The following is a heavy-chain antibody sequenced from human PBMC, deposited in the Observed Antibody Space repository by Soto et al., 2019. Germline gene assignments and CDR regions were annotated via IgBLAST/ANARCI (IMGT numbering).Heavy chain of an antibody. CDR3: ARGRTAMVTIYWFDP. D-gene: IGHD5-18*01. Sequence: GASVKVSCKASGGTFSSYAISWVRQAPGQGLEWMGGIIPIFGTANYAQKFQGRVTITADESTSTAYMELSSLRSEDTAVYYCARGRTAMVTIYWFDPWGQGTLVTVSS. V-gene: IGHV1-69*13. J-gene: IGHJ5*02. CDR2: IIPIFGTA. CDR1: GGTFSSYA.